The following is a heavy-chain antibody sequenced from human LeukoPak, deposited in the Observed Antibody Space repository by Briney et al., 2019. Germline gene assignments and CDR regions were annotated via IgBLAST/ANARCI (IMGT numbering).Heavy chain of an antibody. D-gene: IGHD4-11*01. CDR1: GYTFTGYY. V-gene: IGHV1-2*06. J-gene: IGHJ6*02. CDR2: INPNSGGT. Sequence: ASVKVSFTASGYTFTGYYVNWVRQAPGQGLEWMGRINPNSGGTKYAQKFQGRVTMTRDTSISTVYMELSRLRSDDTAVYYCAREDSNPKYYYYYGMDVWGQGTTVTVSS. CDR3: AREDSNPKYYYYYGMDV.